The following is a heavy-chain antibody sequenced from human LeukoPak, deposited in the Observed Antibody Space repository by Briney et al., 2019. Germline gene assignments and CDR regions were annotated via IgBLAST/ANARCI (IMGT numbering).Heavy chain of an antibody. Sequence: SETLSLTCIVSGGSVSSSSYYWGWIRQPPGKGLEWIGTIYYSGNTYYNPSLKSRVTISVDTSKHQFSLTLSSVTAADTAIYYCARQEGASSTSFYGMDVWGQGTTVTVSS. CDR2: IYYSGNT. V-gene: IGHV4-39*01. J-gene: IGHJ6*02. CDR3: ARQEGASSTSFYGMDV. D-gene: IGHD6-6*01. CDR1: GGSVSSSSYY.